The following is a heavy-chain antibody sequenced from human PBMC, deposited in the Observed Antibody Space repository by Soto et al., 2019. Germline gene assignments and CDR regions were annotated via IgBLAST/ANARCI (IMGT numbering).Heavy chain of an antibody. D-gene: IGHD3-3*01. Sequence: QVQLQQWGARLLKPSETLSLTCAVYGGSFSAYHWSWIRQPPGKGLKWIGEIDYRGNTNYNPSHKSRFIMSVDTSKNLFSLKLNSLTAADTAVYYCVRSMNDYWGHYWGFDDWGQGNLVTVSS. CDR3: VRSMNDYWGHYWGFDD. V-gene: IGHV4-34*01. CDR1: GGSFSAYH. CDR2: IDYRGNT. J-gene: IGHJ4*02.